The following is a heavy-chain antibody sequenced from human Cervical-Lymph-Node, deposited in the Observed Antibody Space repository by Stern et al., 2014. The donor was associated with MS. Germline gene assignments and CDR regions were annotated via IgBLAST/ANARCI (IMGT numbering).Heavy chain of an antibody. V-gene: IGHV3-33*01. D-gene: IGHD6-19*01. CDR1: GFTFRSYG. CDR2: IWCEGSNK. J-gene: IGHJ4*02. CDR3: ARDGDGYSSGWTYYFDY. Sequence: VQLVESGGGVVQPGRSLRLSCAASGFTFRSYGMHWVRPAPGKGLEWVAVIWCEGSNKYYADSVKGRFTISRDNSKNTLYLQMNSLRAEDTAVYYCARDGDGYSSGWTYYFDYWGQGTLVTVSS.